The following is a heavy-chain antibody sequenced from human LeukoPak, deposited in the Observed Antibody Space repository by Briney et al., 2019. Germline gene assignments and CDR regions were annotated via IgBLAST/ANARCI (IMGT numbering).Heavy chain of an antibody. D-gene: IGHD3/OR15-3a*01. Sequence: GGSLRLSCAASGFTFSSSCMSWVRQAPGKGLEWVAVISYDGTNKYYADSVKGRFTISRDNSKNTLYLQMNSLRAEDTALYYCARDSGFSGTQRGEYWGQGTLVTVSS. CDR3: ARDSGFSGTQRGEY. J-gene: IGHJ4*02. CDR1: GFTFSSSC. CDR2: ISYDGTNK. V-gene: IGHV3-30*03.